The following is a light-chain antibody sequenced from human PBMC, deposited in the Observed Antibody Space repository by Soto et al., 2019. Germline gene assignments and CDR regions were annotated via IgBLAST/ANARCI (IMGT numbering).Light chain of an antibody. CDR3: QQYGSSPPT. Sequence: IWLPQSPVTLSLSPGDRATLSCRASQSVSSSYLAWYQQKPGQAPRLLIYGASTRATGIPARFSGSGSGTDFTLIISRLEPEDFAVYYCQQYGSSPPTFGQGTKVDIK. CDR2: GAS. V-gene: IGKV3-20*01. J-gene: IGKJ1*01. CDR1: QSVSSSY.